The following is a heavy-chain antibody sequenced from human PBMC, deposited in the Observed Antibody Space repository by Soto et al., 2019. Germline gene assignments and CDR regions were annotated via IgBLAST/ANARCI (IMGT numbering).Heavy chain of an antibody. CDR2: ISASGDST. CDR3: AHPRGYGVFDAYDI. D-gene: IGHD1-1*01. Sequence: GGSLRLSCAASGFTFSTYAMSWVRQAPGKGLEWVSAISASGDSTYSADSVKGRFTISRDNSMNALYLQMSSLRIEDTAVYYCAHPRGYGVFDAYDIWGQGTMVTVSS. CDR1: GFTFSTYA. J-gene: IGHJ3*02. V-gene: IGHV3-23*01.